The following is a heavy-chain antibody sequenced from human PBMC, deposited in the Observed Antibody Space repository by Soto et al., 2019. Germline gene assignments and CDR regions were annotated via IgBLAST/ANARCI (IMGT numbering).Heavy chain of an antibody. J-gene: IGHJ3*02. D-gene: IGHD1-7*01. CDR1: GFTFSSYW. V-gene: IGHV3-7*05. CDR3: ARAPGYNWNLGAFDI. Sequence: GGSLRLSCAASGFTFSSYWMSWVRQAPGKGLEWVANIKQDGSEKYYVDSVKGRFTISRDNAKNSLYLQMNSLRAEDTAVYYCARAPGYNWNLGAFDIWGQGTMVTVSS. CDR2: IKQDGSEK.